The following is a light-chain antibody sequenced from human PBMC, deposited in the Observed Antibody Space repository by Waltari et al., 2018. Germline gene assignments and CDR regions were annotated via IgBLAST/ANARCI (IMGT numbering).Light chain of an antibody. V-gene: IGKV3-20*01. Sequence: EIVLTQSPGNLSLSPGERATLSCRASQSVSSSYLAWYQQKPGQAPRLLIYGASSRATGIPDRFSGSGSGTDFTLTISRLEPEDFAVYYCQQYGSSPGTFGQGTKVEIK. CDR3: QQYGSSPGT. CDR2: GAS. J-gene: IGKJ1*01. CDR1: QSVSSSY.